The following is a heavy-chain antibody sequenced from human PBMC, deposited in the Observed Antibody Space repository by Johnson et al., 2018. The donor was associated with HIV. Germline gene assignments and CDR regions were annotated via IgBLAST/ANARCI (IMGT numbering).Heavy chain of an antibody. Sequence: QVQLVESGGGVVQPGRSLRLSCAASGFSFSSYAMHWVRQAPGKGLEWVTVISYDGGLKYYADSVKGRFTISRDDSKNTLYLQMNSLRADDTAVYYCARRVGWTFEEAFDIWGQGTMVTVSS. CDR3: ARRVGWTFEEAFDI. CDR2: ISYDGGLK. D-gene: IGHD3-10*01. CDR1: GFSFSSYA. J-gene: IGHJ3*02. V-gene: IGHV3-30*14.